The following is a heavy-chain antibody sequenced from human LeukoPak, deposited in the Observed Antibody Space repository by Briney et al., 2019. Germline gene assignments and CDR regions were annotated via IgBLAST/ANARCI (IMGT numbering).Heavy chain of an antibody. V-gene: IGHV3-21*01. Sequence: PGGSLRLSCAASGLTFSSYSMNWVRQAPGKGLEWVSSISSSSSYIYYADSAKGRFTISRDNAKNSLYLQMNSLRAEDTAVYYCARDRSGRAFDIWGQGTMVTVSS. CDR1: GLTFSSYS. D-gene: IGHD3-10*01. CDR2: ISSSSSYI. J-gene: IGHJ3*02. CDR3: ARDRSGRAFDI.